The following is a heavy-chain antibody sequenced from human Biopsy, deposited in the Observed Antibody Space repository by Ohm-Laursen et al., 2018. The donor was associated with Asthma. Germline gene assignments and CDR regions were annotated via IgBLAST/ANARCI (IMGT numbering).Heavy chain of an antibody. CDR2: ISWNSGSI. J-gene: IGHJ4*02. V-gene: IGHV3-9*01. CDR3: AKGEWELLEANFDY. CDR1: GFTFDDYA. Sequence: SLRLSCAASGFTFDDYATHWVRQAPGKGLEWVSGISWNSGSIGYADSVKGRFTISRDNAKNSLYLQMNSLRAEDTALYYCAKGEWELLEANFDYWGQGTLVTVSS. D-gene: IGHD1-26*01.